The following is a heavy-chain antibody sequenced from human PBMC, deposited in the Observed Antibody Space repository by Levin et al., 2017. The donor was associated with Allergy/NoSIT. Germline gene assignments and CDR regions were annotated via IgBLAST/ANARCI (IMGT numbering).Heavy chain of an antibody. V-gene: IGHV4-31*02. D-gene: IGHD3-10*01. CDR1: GGSISSGGYY. Sequence: SQTLSLTCTVSGGSISSGGYYWSWIRQHPGKGLEWIGYIYYSGSTYYNPSLKSRVTISVDTSKNQFSLKLSSVTAADTAVYYCAREDGSGSSDAFDIWGQGTMVTVSS. CDR2: IYYSGST. CDR3: AREDGSGSSDAFDI. J-gene: IGHJ3*02.